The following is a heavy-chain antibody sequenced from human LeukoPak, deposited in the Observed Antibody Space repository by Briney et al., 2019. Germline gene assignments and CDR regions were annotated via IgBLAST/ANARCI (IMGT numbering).Heavy chain of an antibody. D-gene: IGHD6-13*01. CDR2: ISSSSGCI. V-gene: IGHV3-21*01. CDR3: ARGGLSSSSWYYYFDY. CDR1: GFTFSSYS. Sequence: PGGSLRLSCAASGFTFSSYSMSWLRQAPGKGLEWVSSISSSSGCINYADSVKGRFTISRDNAKNSLYLQMNSLRAEDTAVYYCARGGLSSSSWYYYFDYWGQGTLVTVSS. J-gene: IGHJ4*02.